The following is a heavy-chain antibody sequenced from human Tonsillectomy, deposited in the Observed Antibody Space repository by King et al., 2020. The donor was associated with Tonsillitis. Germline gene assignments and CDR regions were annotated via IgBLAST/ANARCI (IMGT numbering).Heavy chain of an antibody. CDR1: GFTFSSYA. D-gene: IGHD3-22*01. CDR2: ISYSGGIA. V-gene: IGHV3-23*04. Sequence: VQLVESGGGLVQPGGSLRLSCAASGFTFSSYAMSWVRQAPGKGLVWVSVISYSGGIAYYADSVKGRFTISRDNSKNTLYLQMNSLRAEDTAVYYCAKEPYDTSGYYSDYWGQGTLVTVSS. CDR3: AKEPYDTSGYYSDY. J-gene: IGHJ4*02.